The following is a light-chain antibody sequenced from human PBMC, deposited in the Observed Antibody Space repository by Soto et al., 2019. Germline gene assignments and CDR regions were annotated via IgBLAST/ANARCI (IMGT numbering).Light chain of an antibody. V-gene: IGLV2-14*03. Sequence: QSALNQPASVSGSPGQAITISCTGTSSDVGGYNYVSWYQHHPGKAPKLLIYDVSNRPSGISNRFSGSKSDNTASLTISGLQPEDEADYYCSSYTTSNTRQIVFGTGTRSPS. CDR3: SSYTTSNTRQIV. CDR2: DVS. J-gene: IGLJ1*01. CDR1: SSDVGGYNY.